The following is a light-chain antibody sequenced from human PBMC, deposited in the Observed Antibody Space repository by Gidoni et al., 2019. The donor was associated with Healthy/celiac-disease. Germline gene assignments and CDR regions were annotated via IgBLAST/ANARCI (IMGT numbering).Light chain of an antibody. V-gene: IGKV4-1*01. CDR1: QSVLYSSSNKNY. J-gene: IGKJ2*03. Sequence: DIVMTQSPDSLAVSLGERATINCKSSQSVLYSSSNKNYLAWYQQKPGQPPKLLIYWASTRESGVPDRFSGSGSGTDFTLTISSLQAEDVAVYYCQQYYSTPWSSFGQXTKLEIK. CDR3: QQYYSTPWSS. CDR2: WAS.